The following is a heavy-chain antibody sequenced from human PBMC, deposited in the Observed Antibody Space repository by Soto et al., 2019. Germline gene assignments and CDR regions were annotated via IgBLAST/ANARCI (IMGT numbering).Heavy chain of an antibody. CDR3: ARVAITLVRGVSFYYYYGMDV. D-gene: IGHD3-10*01. V-gene: IGHV1-18*01. CDR1: GYTFTSYG. Sequence: QVQLVQSGAEVKKPGASVKVSCKASGYTFTSYGISWVRQAPGQGLEWMGWISAHNGNTNYAQKLQGRVTMTTDTSTSTAYMELRSLRSDDTAVYYCARVAITLVRGVSFYYYYGMDVWGQGTTVTVSS. CDR2: ISAHNGNT. J-gene: IGHJ6*02.